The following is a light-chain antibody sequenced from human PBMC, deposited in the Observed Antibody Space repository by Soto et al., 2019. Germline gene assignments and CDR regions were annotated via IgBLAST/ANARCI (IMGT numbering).Light chain of an antibody. V-gene: IGLV2-11*01. CDR1: SRDVGAYNY. J-gene: IGLJ3*02. Sequence: QSALTQPRSVSGSPGQSVTISCTGTSRDVGAYNYVSWYQQHPGRAPNVIIYEVSERPSGVPDRFSGSKSGNTASLTISGLQAEDEADYYCCSHAGSFTWVFGGGTKVTVL. CDR3: CSHAGSFTWV. CDR2: EVS.